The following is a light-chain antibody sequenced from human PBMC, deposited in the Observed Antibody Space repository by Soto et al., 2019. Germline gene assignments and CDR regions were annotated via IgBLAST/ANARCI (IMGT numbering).Light chain of an antibody. Sequence: QSVLTQPPSASGTPGQRVTISCSGSSSNVGGNYVYWYQQHPGTAPKLLIYKDSERPSGVSERFSGSKYGTSASLAISGLRSEDESDFYCVAWDDRLSGWVIGGGTKLTVL. CDR1: SSNVGGNY. CDR2: KDS. CDR3: VAWDDRLSGWV. V-gene: IGLV1-47*01. J-gene: IGLJ3*02.